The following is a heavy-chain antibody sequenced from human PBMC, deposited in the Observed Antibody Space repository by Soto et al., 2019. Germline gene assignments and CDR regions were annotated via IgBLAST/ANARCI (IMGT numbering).Heavy chain of an antibody. CDR3: ARHQLRSIAAAGTFWFDP. CDR2: IYYSGST. J-gene: IGHJ5*02. CDR1: GGSISSSSYY. Sequence: SETLSLTCTVSGGSISSSSYYWSWIRQPPGKGLEWIGYIYYSGSTNYNPSLKSRVTISVDTSKNQFSLKLSSVTAADTAVYYCARHQLRSIAAAGTFWFDPWGQGTLVTVSS. D-gene: IGHD6-13*01. V-gene: IGHV4-61*05.